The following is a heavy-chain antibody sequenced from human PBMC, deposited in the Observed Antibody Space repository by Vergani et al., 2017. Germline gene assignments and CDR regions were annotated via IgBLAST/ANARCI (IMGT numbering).Heavy chain of an antibody. V-gene: IGHV3-11*01. CDR1: GFSFSDHY. J-gene: IGHJ3*02. CDR3: AREHRDYNNYPGTFDI. CDR2: ISNSGNTI. D-gene: IGHD5-24*01. Sequence: QVQLVESGGGLVKPGGSLRLSCAASGFSFSDHYMTWIRQAPGKGLEWVSYISNSGNTIEYEDSVKGRFSISRDNAKSSLFLQMDSLRAEDTAVYYCAREHRDYNNYPGTFDIWGQGSMVTVSS.